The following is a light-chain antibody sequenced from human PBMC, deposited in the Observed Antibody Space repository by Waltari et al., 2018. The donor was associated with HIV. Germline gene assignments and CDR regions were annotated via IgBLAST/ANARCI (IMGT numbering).Light chain of an antibody. J-gene: IGLJ2*01. Sequence: SYVLTQPPSVSVAPGETAIITCGGHQLVDTSLYWYQQKPGQPPRLVIQQHVGRPSGVPERVSASKSARTPTMTITRVEAGDEADYFCQVWAGDSRSVVFDGGTNLTVL. V-gene: IGLV3-21*04. CDR3: QVWAGDSRSVV. CDR2: QHV. CDR1: QLVDTS.